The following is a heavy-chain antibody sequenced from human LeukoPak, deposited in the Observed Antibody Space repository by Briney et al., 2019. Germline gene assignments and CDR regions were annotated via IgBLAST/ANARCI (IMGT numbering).Heavy chain of an antibody. Sequence: GGSLRLSCAASGFTFSSYGMHWVRQAQGKGREWVAAIWYDGSIQYYADSVKVRFTISRDNSKNTLYLQMDSLRAEDTAVYYCARAGYCSGGSCYGSDYWGQGTLVSVSS. CDR1: GFTFSSYG. D-gene: IGHD2-15*01. V-gene: IGHV3-33*01. J-gene: IGHJ4*02. CDR3: ARAGYCSGGSCYGSDY. CDR2: IWYDGSIQ.